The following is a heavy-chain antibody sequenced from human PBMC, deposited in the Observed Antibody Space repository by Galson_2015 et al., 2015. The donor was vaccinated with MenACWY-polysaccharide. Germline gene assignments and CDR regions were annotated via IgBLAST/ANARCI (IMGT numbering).Heavy chain of an antibody. CDR3: AKEARPAAIRGMDD. CDR2: ISGSGGST. J-gene: IGHJ6*02. V-gene: IGHV3-23*01. Sequence: SLRLSCAASGFTFSSYAMSWVRQAPGKGLEWVSAISGSGGSTYYADSVKGRFTISRDNSKNTLYLQMNRLRAEDTAVFYCAKEARPAAIRGMDDSGQATTVTVS. CDR1: GFTFSSYA. D-gene: IGHD2-2*01.